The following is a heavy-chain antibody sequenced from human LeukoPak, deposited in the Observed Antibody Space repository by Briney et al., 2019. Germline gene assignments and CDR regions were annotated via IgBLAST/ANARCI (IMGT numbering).Heavy chain of an antibody. J-gene: IGHJ4*02. CDR3: VRGGSYETQGFDY. CDR1: GYIFTNFD. D-gene: IGHD3-16*02. CDR2: MNPNTGTT. V-gene: IGHV1-8*01. Sequence: GASVKVSCKASGYIFTNFDINWVRQATGQGLEWMGWMNPNTGTTGYAQKFQGRVTMTRNTSISTAYMELSSLRSEDTAVYYCVRGGSYETQGFDYWGQGTLVTVSS.